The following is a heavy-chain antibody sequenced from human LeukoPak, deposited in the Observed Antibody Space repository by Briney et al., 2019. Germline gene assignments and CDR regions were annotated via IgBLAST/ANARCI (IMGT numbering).Heavy chain of an antibody. D-gene: IGHD1-26*01. CDR1: GFTFSTYD. CDR2: VGTAGDT. J-gene: IGHJ4*02. CDR3: AKGRSGSYSPTWDY. Sequence: GGSLRLSCAASGFTFSTYDMHWVRQAAGKGLEWVSRVGTAGDTSYQDSVKGRFTVSRDNSKNTLYLQMSSLRVEDTAVYYCAKGRSGSYSPTWDYWGQGTLVTVSS. V-gene: IGHV3-13*01.